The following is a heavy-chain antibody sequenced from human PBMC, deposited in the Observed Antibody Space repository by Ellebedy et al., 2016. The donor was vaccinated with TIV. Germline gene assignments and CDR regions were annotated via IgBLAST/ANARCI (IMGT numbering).Heavy chain of an antibody. J-gene: IGHJ6*02. CDR1: GFTFSRFA. Sequence: GGSLRLSCAASGFTFSRFAMSWVRQAPGKGLEWVSSISSTAAYIYYADSVKGRFTISRDNAKNSLYLQMNSLRAEDTAVYYCARDFYYYYYGMDVWGQGTTVTVSS. V-gene: IGHV3-21*01. CDR2: ISSTAAYI. CDR3: ARDFYYYYYGMDV.